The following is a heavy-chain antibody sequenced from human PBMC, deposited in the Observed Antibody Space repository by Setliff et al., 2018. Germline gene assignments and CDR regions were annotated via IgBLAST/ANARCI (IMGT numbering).Heavy chain of an antibody. CDR3: ARALASAGTVYFDY. J-gene: IGHJ4*02. Sequence: GESLKISCQASGYTFSRYWIGWVRQMPGKGLEWLGIIYPSDSHTRYSPSFQGQVTISADKSISPAYLQWSSLKASDTAMYYCARALASAGTVYFDYWGQGTLVTVSS. D-gene: IGHD6-13*01. CDR1: GYTFSRYW. CDR2: IYPSDSHT. V-gene: IGHV5-51*01.